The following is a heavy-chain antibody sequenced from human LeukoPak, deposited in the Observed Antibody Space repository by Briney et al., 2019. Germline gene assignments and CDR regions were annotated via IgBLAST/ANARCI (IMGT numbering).Heavy chain of an antibody. Sequence: GGSLRLSCVASGFTFRSYEMNWVRQAPGKGLEGVSYISRSGTTIYYADSVKGRFTISRDSSKNSLYLQMNSLRAEDTAVYFCARDPGGAGGPFDYWGQGTLVTVSS. D-gene: IGHD3-10*01. CDR3: ARDPGGAGGPFDY. V-gene: IGHV3-48*03. J-gene: IGHJ4*02. CDR1: GFTFRSYE. CDR2: ISRSGTTI.